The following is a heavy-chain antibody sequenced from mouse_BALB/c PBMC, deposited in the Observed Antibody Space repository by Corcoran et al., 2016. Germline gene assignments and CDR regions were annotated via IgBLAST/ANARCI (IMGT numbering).Heavy chain of an antibody. CDR3: ARYITVVDHFDY. Sequence: QTQLQQSGHELVKPVASVKIPYKPSGYICTDHYKNLVKQKSGQGLEWIGWIYPGTGNTRYNEKFKGKATLTVDTSSSTAYMQLSSLTSEDTAVYFCARYITVVDHFDYWGQGSTLTVST. D-gene: IGHD1-1*01. J-gene: IGHJ2*01. V-gene: IGHV1-84*02. CDR1: GYICTDHY. CDR2: IYPGTGNT.